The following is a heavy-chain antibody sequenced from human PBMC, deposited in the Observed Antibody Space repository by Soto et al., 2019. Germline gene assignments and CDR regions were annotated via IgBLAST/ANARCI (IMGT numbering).Heavy chain of an antibody. Sequence: GKGLAWVAVIWYDGSNKYYADSVKGRFTISRDNSKNTLYLQMNSLRAEDTAVYYCAREHDQFHCSSWYKRHTYFTYGLDVSGQPTT. CDR3: AREHDQFHCSSWYKRHTYFTYGLDV. D-gene: IGHD6-13*01. CDR2: IWYDGSNK. J-gene: IGHJ6*01. V-gene: IGHV3-33*01.